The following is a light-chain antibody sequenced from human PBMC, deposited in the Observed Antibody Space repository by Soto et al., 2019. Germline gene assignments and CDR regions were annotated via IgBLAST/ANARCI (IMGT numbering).Light chain of an antibody. V-gene: IGKV3-11*01. CDR1: QSVGSN. Sequence: EIVLTQSPATLSLSPGERATLSCRASQSVGSNLAWYQQKPGQAPRLLIYDASNRATGIPARFSGSGSGTDFTLTISSLEPEDFAVYYCQQRSDRPLTFGGGTKVENK. J-gene: IGKJ4*01. CDR3: QQRSDRPLT. CDR2: DAS.